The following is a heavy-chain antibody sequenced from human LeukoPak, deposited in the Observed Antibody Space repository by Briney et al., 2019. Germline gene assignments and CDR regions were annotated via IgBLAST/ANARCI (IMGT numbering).Heavy chain of an antibody. Sequence: GGSLRLSCAASGFTFSRYAMTWVRQAPGKGLEWVSVISGSGGSTYYADSVRGRFTISRDNAKNSLYLQMNSLRAEDTAVYYCARAIAVTPWYFDLWGRGTLVTVSS. CDR1: GFTFSRYA. CDR2: ISGSGGST. CDR3: ARAIAVTPWYFDL. V-gene: IGHV3-23*01. D-gene: IGHD6-19*01. J-gene: IGHJ2*01.